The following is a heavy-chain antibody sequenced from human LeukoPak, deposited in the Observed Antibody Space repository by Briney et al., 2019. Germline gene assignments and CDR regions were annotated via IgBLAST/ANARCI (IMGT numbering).Heavy chain of an antibody. CDR3: AKDQTVVTPCY. V-gene: IGHV3-30*18. Sequence: GRSLRLSCAASGFTFSSYGMHWVRQAPGKGLEWVAVISYDGSNKYYADSVKGRFTISRDNSKNTLYLQMNSLRAEDTAVYYCAKDQTVVTPCYWGQGTLVTVSS. CDR2: ISYDGSNK. CDR1: GFTFSSYG. J-gene: IGHJ4*02. D-gene: IGHD4-23*01.